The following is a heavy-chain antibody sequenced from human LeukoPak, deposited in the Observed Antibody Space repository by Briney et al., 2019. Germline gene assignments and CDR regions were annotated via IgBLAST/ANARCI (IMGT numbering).Heavy chain of an antibody. V-gene: IGHV4-34*01. J-gene: IGHJ6*02. CDR3: ASISQSWYYYYGMDV. CDR2: INHSGST. Sequence: SETLSLTCAVYGGSFSGYYWSWIRQPPGKGLEWIGVINHSGSTNYNPSLKSRVTISVDTSKNQFSLKLSSVTAADTAVYYCASISQSWYYYYGMDVWGQGTTVTVSS. CDR1: GGSFSGYY.